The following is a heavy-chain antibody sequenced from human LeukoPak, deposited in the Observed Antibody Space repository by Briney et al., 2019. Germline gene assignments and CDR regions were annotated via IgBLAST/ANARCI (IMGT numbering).Heavy chain of an antibody. CDR1: GYTFTSYY. J-gene: IGHJ4*02. V-gene: IGHV1-46*01. CDR2: INPSGGST. CDR3: ARDVGLWGSYRYTPGY. Sequence: GASVKVSCKASGYTFTSYYMHWVRQAPGQGLEWMGIINPSGGSTSYAQKFQGRVTMTRDTSTSTAYMELRSLRSDDTAVYYCARDVGLWGSYRYTPGYWGQGTLVTVSS. D-gene: IGHD3-16*02.